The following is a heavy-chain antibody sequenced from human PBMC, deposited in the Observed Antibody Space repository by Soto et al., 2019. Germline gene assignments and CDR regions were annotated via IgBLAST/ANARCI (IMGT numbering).Heavy chain of an antibody. V-gene: IGHV4-31*03. CDR1: GGSISSCGYY. Sequence: PSETLSLTCTVSGGSISSCGYYWSWIRQHPGKGLEWIGYIYYSGSTYYNPSLKSRVTISVDTSKNQFSLKLSSVTAADTAVYYCARAARNYYDSSGYYYAIDYWGQGTLVTVSS. D-gene: IGHD3-22*01. CDR3: ARAARNYYDSSGYYYAIDY. J-gene: IGHJ4*02. CDR2: IYYSGST.